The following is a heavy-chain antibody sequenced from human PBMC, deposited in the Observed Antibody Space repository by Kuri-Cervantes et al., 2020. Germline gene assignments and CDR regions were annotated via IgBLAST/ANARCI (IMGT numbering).Heavy chain of an antibody. D-gene: IGHD6-19*01. CDR3: ARRVAGSSADD. Sequence: SETLSLTCTVSGGSISSSSYQWGWIRQPPGKGLEWIGNIYYSGSTYYNPSLKSRVTISVDTSKNQFSLKLSSVTAADTAVYYCARRVAGSSADDWGQGTLVTVSS. J-gene: IGHJ4*02. V-gene: IGHV4-39*01. CDR1: GGSISSSSYQ. CDR2: IYYSGST.